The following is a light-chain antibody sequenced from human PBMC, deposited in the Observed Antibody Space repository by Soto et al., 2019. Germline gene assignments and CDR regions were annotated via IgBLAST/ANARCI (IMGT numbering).Light chain of an antibody. CDR2: DAS. Sequence: DIQMTQSPSTLSAYVGDRVTITCWASQSITNWVAWYQQKPGKAPKLLIYDASNLESGVPSRFSGGGSGTDVTLTVSSLQPDDFATYYCQQYNNYSPTFGQGTKVEV. CDR1: QSITNW. V-gene: IGKV1-5*01. CDR3: QQYNNYSPT. J-gene: IGKJ1*01.